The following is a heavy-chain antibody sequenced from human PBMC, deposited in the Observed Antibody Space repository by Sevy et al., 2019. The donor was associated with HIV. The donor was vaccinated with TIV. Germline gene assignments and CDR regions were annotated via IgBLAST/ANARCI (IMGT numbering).Heavy chain of an antibody. D-gene: IGHD2-15*01. CDR1: GFTFSSYS. V-gene: IGHV3-21*01. J-gene: IGHJ4*02. Sequence: GGSLRLSCAASGFTFSSYSMNWVRQAPGKGLEWVSSISSSSIYIYYADSVKGRFTISRDKAKNSLYLQMNSLKAEDTAMYYCARDPGFYCSGGSCYPSYYFDYWGQGTLVTVSS. CDR3: ARDPGFYCSGGSCYPSYYFDY. CDR2: ISSSSIYI.